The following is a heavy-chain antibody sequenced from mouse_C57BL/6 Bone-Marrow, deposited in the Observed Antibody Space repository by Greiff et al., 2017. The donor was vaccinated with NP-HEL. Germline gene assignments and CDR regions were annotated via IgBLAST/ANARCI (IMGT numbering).Heavy chain of an antibody. CDR2: IDPENGDT. CDR3: TTGRAMDY. Sequence: EVKLVESGAELVRPGASVKLSCTASGFNIKDDYMHWVKQRPEQGLEWIGWIDPENGDTEYASKFQGKATITADTSSNTAYLQLSSLTSEDTAVYYCTTGRAMDYWGQGTSVTVSS. V-gene: IGHV14-4*01. J-gene: IGHJ4*01. CDR1: GFNIKDDY.